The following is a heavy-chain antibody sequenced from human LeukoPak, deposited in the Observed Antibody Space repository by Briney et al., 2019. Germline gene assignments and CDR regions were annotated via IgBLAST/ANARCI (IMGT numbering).Heavy chain of an antibody. D-gene: IGHD3-10*01. CDR1: GFTFSSYA. CDR3: AKDSGSFFFDY. CDR2: ISYDESNK. V-gene: IGHV3-30-3*01. Sequence: GGSLRLSCAASGFTFSSYAMDWVRQAPGKGLQWVAIISYDESNKYYADSVKGRFTISRDNSKNTLYLQMNSLRAEDTAVYYCAKDSGSFFFDYWGQGTLVTVSS. J-gene: IGHJ4*02.